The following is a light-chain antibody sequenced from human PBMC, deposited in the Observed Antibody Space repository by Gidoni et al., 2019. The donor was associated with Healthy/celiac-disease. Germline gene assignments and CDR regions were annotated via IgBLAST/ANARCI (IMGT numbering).Light chain of an antibody. CDR2: AAS. CDR1: QSISSY. J-gene: IGKJ5*01. CDR3: QQSDSTPSIT. Sequence: DIQMTQSPSSLSASVGDRVTITCRESQSISSYLNWYQQKPGKAPKLLIDAASSLQSGVPSRFSGSGSGTDFSLTISSLQPEDFATYYCQQSDSTPSITFGQGTRLEIK. V-gene: IGKV1-39*01.